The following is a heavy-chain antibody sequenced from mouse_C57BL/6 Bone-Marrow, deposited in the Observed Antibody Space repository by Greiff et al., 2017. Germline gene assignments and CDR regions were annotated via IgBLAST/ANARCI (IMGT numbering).Heavy chain of an antibody. V-gene: IGHV5-4*01. J-gene: IGHJ3*01. Sequence: EVKLQESGGGLVKPGGSLKLSCAASGFTFSSYAMSWVRQTPEKRLEWVATISDGGSYTYYPDNVKGRFTISRDNAKNNLYLQMSHLKSEDTAMYYCAREGSSYLAWFAYWGQGTLVTVSA. D-gene: IGHD1-1*01. CDR1: GFTFSSYA. CDR3: AREGSSYLAWFAY. CDR2: ISDGGSYT.